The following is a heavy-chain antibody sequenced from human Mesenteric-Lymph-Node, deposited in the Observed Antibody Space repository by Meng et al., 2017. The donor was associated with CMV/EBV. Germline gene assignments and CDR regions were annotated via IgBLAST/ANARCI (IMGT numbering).Heavy chain of an antibody. D-gene: IGHD5-12*01. CDR1: GFTFSDHY. CDR2: IRSRPTGYTT. V-gene: IGHV3-72*01. Sequence: CSASGFTFSDHYLDWVRQAPGEGLAWVGRIRSRPTGYTTEYAASVQGRFTISRDDSKNLLYLQMNSLKIEDTAVYYCTRNKGGHVDYWGQGTLVTVSS. J-gene: IGHJ4*02. CDR3: TRNKGGHVDY.